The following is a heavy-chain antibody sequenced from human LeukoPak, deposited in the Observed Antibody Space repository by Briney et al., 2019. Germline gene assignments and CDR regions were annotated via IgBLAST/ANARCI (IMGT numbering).Heavy chain of an antibody. J-gene: IGHJ4*02. V-gene: IGHV3-30*02. CDR1: GFTVSSNY. Sequence: GGSLRLSCAASGFTVSSNYMSWVRQAPGKGLEWVAFIRYGGSNKYYADSVKGRFTISRDNSKNTLYLQINSLRAEDTAVYYCAKDRYSHYVGYFDYWGQGTLVTVSS. CDR3: AKDRYSHYVGYFDY. D-gene: IGHD4-11*01. CDR2: IRYGGSNK.